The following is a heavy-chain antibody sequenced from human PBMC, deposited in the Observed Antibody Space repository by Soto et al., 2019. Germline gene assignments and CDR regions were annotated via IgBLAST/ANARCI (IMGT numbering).Heavy chain of an antibody. CDR3: ARDYPNDSSGYYYGN. CDR2: ISSSSSTI. D-gene: IGHD3-22*01. Sequence: EVQLVESGGGLVQPGGSLRLSCAASGFTFSRYSMNWVRQAPGKGLEWVSYISSSSSTIYYADSVKGRFTISRDNAKNSLYLQMNSLRDEDTAVYYCARDYPNDSSGYYYGNWGQGTLVTVSS. CDR1: GFTFSRYS. V-gene: IGHV3-48*02. J-gene: IGHJ4*02.